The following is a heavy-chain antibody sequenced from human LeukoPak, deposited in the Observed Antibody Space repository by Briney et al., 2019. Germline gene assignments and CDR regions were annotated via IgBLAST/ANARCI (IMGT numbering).Heavy chain of an antibody. D-gene: IGHD2-15*01. CDR2: ISSSGSTI. J-gene: IGHJ4*02. Sequence: GGSLRLSCAASGFTFSSYEMNWVRQAPGKGLEWVLYISSSGSTIYYADSVKGRFTISRDNAKNSLYLQMNSLRAEDTAVYYCARDYCSGGSCYSDYWGQGTLVTVSS. V-gene: IGHV3-48*03. CDR1: GFTFSSYE. CDR3: ARDYCSGGSCYSDY.